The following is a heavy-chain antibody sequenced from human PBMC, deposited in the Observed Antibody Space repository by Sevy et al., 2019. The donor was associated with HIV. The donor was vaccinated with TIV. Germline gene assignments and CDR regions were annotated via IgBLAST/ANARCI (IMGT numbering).Heavy chain of an antibody. CDR2: MKQDGSEE. V-gene: IGHV3-7*01. D-gene: IGHD5-18*01. CDR1: GFSFSIYW. Sequence: GGSLRLSCAASGFSFSIYWMSWVRQAPGKGLEWVATMKQDGSEEDYVDSVKGRFTISRDNAKNSLFLQKNSLRAEDTAVYYCVREGLGGYSYSLDYWGHGTLVTVSS. J-gene: IGHJ4*01. CDR3: VREGLGGYSYSLDY.